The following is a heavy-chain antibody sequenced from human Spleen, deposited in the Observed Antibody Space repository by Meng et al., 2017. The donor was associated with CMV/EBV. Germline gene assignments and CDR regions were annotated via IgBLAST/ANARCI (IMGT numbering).Heavy chain of an antibody. D-gene: IGHD6-6*01. CDR2: INSDGSST. Sequence: LSLTCAASGFTFSSYWMHWVRQAPGKGLVWVSRINSDGSSTSYADSVKGRFTISRDNAKNTLYLQMNSLRAEDTAVYFCARDFGEYSSSQGEYYYYYGMDVWGQGTTVTVSS. CDR1: GFTFSSYW. V-gene: IGHV3-74*01. J-gene: IGHJ6*02. CDR3: ARDFGEYSSSQGEYYYYYGMDV.